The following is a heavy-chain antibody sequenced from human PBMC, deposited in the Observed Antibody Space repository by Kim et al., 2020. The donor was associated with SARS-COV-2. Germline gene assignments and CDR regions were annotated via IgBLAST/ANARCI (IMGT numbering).Heavy chain of an antibody. J-gene: IGHJ4*02. D-gene: IGHD3-3*01. V-gene: IGHV3-74*01. Sequence: YGDSVKGRFTISRDNAKNTLYLQMNSLRAEDTAVYYCARAGDFWSETFDYWGQGTLVTVSS. CDR3: ARAGDFWSETFDY.